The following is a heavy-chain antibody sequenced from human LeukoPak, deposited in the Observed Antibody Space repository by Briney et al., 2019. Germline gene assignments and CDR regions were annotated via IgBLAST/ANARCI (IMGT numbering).Heavy chain of an antibody. CDR3: ARGTYTRDGPYY. D-gene: IGHD2-2*02. Sequence: SETLSLTCAVYGGTFSGYYWTWIRQPPGKGLEWIGEINHSGSANYNPSLKSRVTMSVDTSKNQFPLRLNSVTAADTAVYYCARGTYTRDGPYYWGQGALVTVSS. V-gene: IGHV4-34*01. CDR2: INHSGSA. J-gene: IGHJ4*02. CDR1: GGTFSGYY.